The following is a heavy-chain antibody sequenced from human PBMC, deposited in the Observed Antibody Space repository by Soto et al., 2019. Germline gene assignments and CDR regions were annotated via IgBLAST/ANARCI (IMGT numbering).Heavy chain of an antibody. V-gene: IGHV4-39*01. CDR2: IYYSGST. Sequence: QLQLQESGPGLVKPSETLTLTCTVSGGSISSSSYYWGWIRQPPGKGLEWIGSIYYSGSTYYNPSLKSRVTISVDTSKNQFSLKLSSVTAADTAVYYCARRDGRYFDLWGRGTLVTVSS. CDR1: GGSISSSSYY. CDR3: ARRDGRYFDL. J-gene: IGHJ2*01.